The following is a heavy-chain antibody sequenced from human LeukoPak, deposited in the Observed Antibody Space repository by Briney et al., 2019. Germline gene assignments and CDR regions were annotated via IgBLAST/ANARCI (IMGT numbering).Heavy chain of an antibody. J-gene: IGHJ3*02. V-gene: IGHV3-21*04. D-gene: IGHD3/OR15-3a*01. CDR2: ITSSSSPI. CDR1: GFTFSIYT. CDR3: AKEEDWRHAFDI. Sequence: GGSLRLSCAASGFTFSIYTVKWVRQAPGKGLEWVSSITSSSSPIYYADSVKGRFTISRDNSKNTLYLQMNSLRAEDTAVYYCAKEEDWRHAFDIWGQGTMVTVSS.